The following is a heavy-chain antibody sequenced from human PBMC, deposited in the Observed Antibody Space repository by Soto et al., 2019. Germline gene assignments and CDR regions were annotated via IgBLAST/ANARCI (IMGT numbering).Heavy chain of an antibody. CDR1: GYAFTTYG. CDR2: ISAHNGNT. Sequence: QVHLVQSGAEVKKPGASVKVSCKGSGYAFTTYGITWVRQAPGQGLEWMGWISAHNGNTNYAQKLQGRVTVTRDTSTSTAYMELRTLRSDDTAVYYCARGRYGDYWGQRALVTVSS. D-gene: IGHD1-1*01. V-gene: IGHV1-18*01. CDR3: ARGRYGDY. J-gene: IGHJ4*02.